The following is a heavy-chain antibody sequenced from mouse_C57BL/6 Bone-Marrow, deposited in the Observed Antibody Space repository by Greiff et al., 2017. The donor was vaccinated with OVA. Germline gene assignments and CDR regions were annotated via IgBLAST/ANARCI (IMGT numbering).Heavy chain of an antibody. CDR3: ARRYYGSSYFDY. CDR1: GFSLSTSGMG. V-gene: IGHV8-12*01. CDR2: IYWDDDK. D-gene: IGHD1-1*01. Sequence: QVTLKVCGPGILQSSQTLSLTCSFSGFSLSTSGMGVSWIRQPSGKGLEWLAHIYWDDDKRYNPSLKSRLTISKDTSRNQVFLKITSVDTADTATYYCARRYYGSSYFDYWGQGTTLTVSS. J-gene: IGHJ2*01.